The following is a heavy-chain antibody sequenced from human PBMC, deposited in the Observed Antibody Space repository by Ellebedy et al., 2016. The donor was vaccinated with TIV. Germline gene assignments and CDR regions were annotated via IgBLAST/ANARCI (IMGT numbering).Heavy chain of an antibody. Sequence: GGSLRLSXAASGFTFSSYSMNWVRQAPGKGLEWVSSISSSSSYIYYADSVKGRFTISRDNAKNSLYLQMNSLRAEDTAVYYCARDPGFRGSYDGVGYWGQGTLVTVSS. CDR3: ARDPGFRGSYDGVGY. D-gene: IGHD1-26*01. V-gene: IGHV3-21*01. J-gene: IGHJ4*02. CDR2: ISSSSSYI. CDR1: GFTFSSYS.